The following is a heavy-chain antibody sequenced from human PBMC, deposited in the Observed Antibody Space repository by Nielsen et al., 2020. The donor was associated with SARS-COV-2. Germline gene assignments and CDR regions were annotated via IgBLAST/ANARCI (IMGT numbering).Heavy chain of an antibody. D-gene: IGHD3-10*01. V-gene: IGHV3-30*18. Sequence: GESLKISCAASGFTFSSYAMSWVRQAPGKGLEWVAVISYNGISNYYAHSVRGRFTISRDNANHALFLQMNSLRAEDTAVYYCAKEKFGEFPYYGMDVWGQGTTVTVSS. CDR1: GFTFSSYA. CDR3: AKEKFGEFPYYGMDV. CDR2: ISYNGISN. J-gene: IGHJ6*02.